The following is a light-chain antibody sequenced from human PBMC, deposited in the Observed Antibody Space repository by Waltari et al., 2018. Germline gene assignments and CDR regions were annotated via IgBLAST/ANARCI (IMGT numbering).Light chain of an antibody. Sequence: QSALTQPASVSGSPGQSITISCTGTSSDVGRYNLVSWYQQHPGKAPKVMIYEVSQRPSGVSNRFSSSKSGNTASLTISGLQAEDEADYYCCSYAGSYTWVFGGGTKLTVL. CDR1: SSDVGRYNL. V-gene: IGLV2-23*02. CDR2: EVS. J-gene: IGLJ3*02. CDR3: CSYAGSYTWV.